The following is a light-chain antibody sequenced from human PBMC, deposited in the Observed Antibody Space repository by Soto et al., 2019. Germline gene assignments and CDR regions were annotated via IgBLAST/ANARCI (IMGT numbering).Light chain of an antibody. Sequence: QSVLTQPASVSGSPGQSITISCTGTSSDVGYSNYVSWYQQLPGKAPKLMIYDVSDRPSGVSNRFSGSKSGSTASLTISGLQAEDEADYYCAAWDDSLNGWVFGGGTKLTVL. CDR3: AAWDDSLNGWV. CDR2: DVS. CDR1: SSDVGYSNY. V-gene: IGLV2-14*01. J-gene: IGLJ3*02.